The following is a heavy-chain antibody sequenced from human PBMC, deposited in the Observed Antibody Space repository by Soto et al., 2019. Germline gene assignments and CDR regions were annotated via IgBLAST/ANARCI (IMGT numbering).Heavy chain of an antibody. CDR1: GFTFKNYW. Sequence: GGSLRLSCEASGFTFKNYWMHWVRQAPGKGLVWVSRINSDGSNRRYADSVQGRFTISRDNAKNTLFLQMNSLRAADTAVYFFAGRCNRTNCYGMDVWGQGTTV. CDR3: AGRCNRTNCYGMDV. D-gene: IGHD2-2*01. J-gene: IGHJ6*02. V-gene: IGHV3-74*01. CDR2: INSDGSNR.